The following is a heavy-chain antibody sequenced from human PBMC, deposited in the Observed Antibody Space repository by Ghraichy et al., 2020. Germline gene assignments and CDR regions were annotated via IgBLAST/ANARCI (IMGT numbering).Heavy chain of an antibody. CDR2: IYYSGNT. CDR1: GGSISTNSYY. D-gene: IGHD3-3*01. V-gene: IGHV4-39*07. J-gene: IGHJ4*02. Sequence: GSLRLSCNVSGGSISTNSYYWSWVRQPPGKGLEWIATIYYSGNTYYNPSLESRVTISVDTSKNQFSLRLTSVTAADTAVYYCVRDQRSYEFWDGYYFWGQGALVTVSS. CDR3: VRDQRSYEFWDGYYF.